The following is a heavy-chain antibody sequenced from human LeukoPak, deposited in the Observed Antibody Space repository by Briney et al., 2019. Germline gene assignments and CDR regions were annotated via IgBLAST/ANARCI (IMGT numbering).Heavy chain of an antibody. Sequence: GGSLRLSCAASGFTFTSYSMNWVRQAPGKGLEWVSYISSSSSTRFYADSVKGRFTISRDNAKNSLYLQMNSLRAEDTAVYYCAELGITMIGGVWGKGTTVTISS. D-gene: IGHD3-10*02. CDR1: GFTFTSYS. V-gene: IGHV3-48*04. J-gene: IGHJ6*04. CDR2: ISSSSSTR. CDR3: AELGITMIGGV.